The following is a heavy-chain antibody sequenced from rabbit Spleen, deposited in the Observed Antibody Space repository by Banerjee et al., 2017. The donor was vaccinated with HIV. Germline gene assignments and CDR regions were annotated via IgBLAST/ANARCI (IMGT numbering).Heavy chain of an antibody. CDR1: GVSFSFNNY. V-gene: IGHV1S40*01. CDR3: ARDAATSFSSYGMAL. CDR2: VDVGSSGFT. Sequence: VESGGDLVKPGASLTLTCTASGVSFSFNNYMCWVRQAPGKGLEWIGCVDVGSSGFTYFANWAKGRFTISKISSTTVTLQMTSLTVADTATYFCARDAATSFSSYGMALWCPGTLVTVS. D-gene: IGHD6-1*01. J-gene: IGHJ6*01.